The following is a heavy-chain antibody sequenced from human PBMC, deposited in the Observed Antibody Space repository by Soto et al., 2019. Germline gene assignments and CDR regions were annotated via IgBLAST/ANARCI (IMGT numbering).Heavy chain of an antibody. V-gene: IGHV3-7*01. CDR2: IKQDGSEI. D-gene: IGHD3-10*01. J-gene: IGHJ5*02. CDR1: GFMFSSYW. Sequence: VHLVESGGGLVEPGGSLRLSCEASGFMFSSYWMSWVRQAPGEGLEWGANIKQDGSEIHYLESVEGRFTIFRDNARRSLYLQMNSLRAEDTAVYFCASYSGSYFPVGHDRWGQGTLVVVSS. CDR3: ASYSGSYFPVGHDR.